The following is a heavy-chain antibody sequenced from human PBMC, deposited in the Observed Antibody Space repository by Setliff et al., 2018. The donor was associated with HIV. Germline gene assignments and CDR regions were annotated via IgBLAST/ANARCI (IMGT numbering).Heavy chain of an antibody. CDR3: ARVETTVRGATYAMDV. CDR2: MYFSGNA. D-gene: IGHD3-10*01. CDR1: GGSISSHY. V-gene: IGHV4-59*11. J-gene: IGHJ6*02. Sequence: SESLSLTCSVSGGSISSHYWNWIRQAPGKGLEWIGTMYFSGNARISPFFKSRVTISVDTSKNQLSLNLTSVTAADTAVYYCARVETTVRGATYAMDVWGQGTTVTVSS.